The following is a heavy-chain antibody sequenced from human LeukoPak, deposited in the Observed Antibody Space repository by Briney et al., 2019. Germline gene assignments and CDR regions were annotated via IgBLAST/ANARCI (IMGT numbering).Heavy chain of an antibody. Sequence: GGSQTLSCAASGFSLSTIYMSWVRQTPGQGLEWVANINVDGTAEYYVDSVKGRFTISRDNAKNSLYLQMNSLRAEDTAVYYCAREASSGWTRIDYWGQGTLVTVSS. J-gene: IGHJ4*02. CDR2: INVDGTAE. CDR3: AREASSGWTRIDY. D-gene: IGHD6-19*01. V-gene: IGHV3-7*03. CDR1: GFSLSTIY.